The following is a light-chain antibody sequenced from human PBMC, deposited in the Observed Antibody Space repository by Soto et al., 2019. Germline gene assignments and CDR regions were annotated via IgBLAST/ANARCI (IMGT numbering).Light chain of an antibody. CDR3: LQHKSFPFT. V-gene: IGKV1-17*01. Sequence: DIQMTQSPSSVSAAVEDIVTITCQASQDIGRDLGWFQQKPVKAPRRLIYAVSTLESGVPSRFSGSGSGTQFTLTISSLQPEDFAAYFCLQHKSFPFTFGQGTKVDIK. J-gene: IGKJ2*01. CDR1: QDIGRD. CDR2: AVS.